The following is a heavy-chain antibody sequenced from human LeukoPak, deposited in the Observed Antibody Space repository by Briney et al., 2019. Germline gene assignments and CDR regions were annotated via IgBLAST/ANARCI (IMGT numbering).Heavy chain of an antibody. CDR1: GFTFSNYA. CDR3: ARNSAERLGSIFEGTYDI. CDR2: ISIDETHK. J-gene: IGHJ3*02. V-gene: IGHV3-30-3*01. D-gene: IGHD1-26*01. Sequence: GGSLRLSCVASGFTFSNYAMHWVRQAPGKGLEWVSLISIDETHKYYATSVRGRFTVSRDNSNNTLHLHMEGLRTDDTAVYYCARNSAERLGSIFEGTYDIWGQGTMVTVSS.